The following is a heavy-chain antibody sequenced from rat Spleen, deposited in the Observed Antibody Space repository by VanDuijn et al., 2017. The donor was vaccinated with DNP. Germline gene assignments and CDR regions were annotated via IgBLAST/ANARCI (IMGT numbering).Heavy chain of an antibody. CDR1: GYSITSCCR. J-gene: IGHJ4*01. V-gene: IGHV3-3*01. CDR2: INSAGTT. CDR3: ARWPGYNPPYAMDA. Sequence: EVQLQESGPGLVEPSQSLSLTCSVTGYSITSCCRWTWIRKFPGHKLEWMGSINSAGTTKYNPSLKSRISITRDTSKNQIFLQVNSVTLEDTATYYCARWPGYNPPYAMDAWGQGTSVTVSS. D-gene: IGHD1-4*01.